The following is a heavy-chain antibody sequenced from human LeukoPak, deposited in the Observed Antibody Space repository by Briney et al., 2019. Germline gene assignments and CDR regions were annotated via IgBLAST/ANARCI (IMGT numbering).Heavy chain of an antibody. CDR2: FDPEDGET. V-gene: IGHV1-24*01. J-gene: IGHJ4*02. CDR3: ATAMLIHIVGATNYFDY. D-gene: IGHD1-26*01. CDR1: GYTLTELS. Sequence: ASVKVSCKVSGYTLTELSMHWVRQAPGKGLEWMGGFDPEDGETIYAQKFQGRVTMTEDTSTDTAYMELSSLRSEDTAVYYCATAMLIHIVGATNYFDYWGQGTLVTVSS.